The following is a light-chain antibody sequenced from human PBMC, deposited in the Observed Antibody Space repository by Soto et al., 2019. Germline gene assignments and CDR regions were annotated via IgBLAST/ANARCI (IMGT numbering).Light chain of an antibody. V-gene: IGLV2-8*01. Sequence: THPPSTSQSPEQSVTISCTGTSSDVGGYNYVSWYQQHPGKAPKLMIYEVSKRPSGVPDRFSGSKSGNTASLTVSGLQAEDEADYYCSSYAGSKGVFGTGTKVTVL. J-gene: IGLJ1*01. CDR2: EVS. CDR3: SSYAGSKGV. CDR1: SSDVGGYNY.